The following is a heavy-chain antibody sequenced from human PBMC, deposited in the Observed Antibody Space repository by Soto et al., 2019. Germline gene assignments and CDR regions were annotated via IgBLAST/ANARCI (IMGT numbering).Heavy chain of an antibody. Sequence: QVQLVESGGGVVQPGRSLRLSCAASGFTFSSYAMHWVRQAPGKGLEWVAVISYDGSNKYYADSVKGRFTISRDNSKNTLYLQMNSLRAEDTAVYYCARENVMDIVATANGFDYWGQGTLVTVSS. CDR1: GFTFSSYA. J-gene: IGHJ4*02. CDR3: ARENVMDIVATANGFDY. D-gene: IGHD5-12*01. V-gene: IGHV3-30-3*01. CDR2: ISYDGSNK.